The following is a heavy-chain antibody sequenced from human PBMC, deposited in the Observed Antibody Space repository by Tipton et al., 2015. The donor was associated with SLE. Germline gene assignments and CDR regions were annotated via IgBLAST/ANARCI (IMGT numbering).Heavy chain of an antibody. V-gene: IGHV3-7*01. Sequence: GSLRLSCAASGFTFSSYWMSWVRQAPGKGLEWVANIKQDGSEKYYVDSVKGRFTISRDNAKNSLYLQMNSLRAEDTAVYYCARGGGIAAAGTVGDYWGQGTLVTVSS. J-gene: IGHJ4*02. CDR2: IKQDGSEK. CDR3: ARGGGIAAAGTVGDY. D-gene: IGHD6-13*01. CDR1: GFTFSSYW.